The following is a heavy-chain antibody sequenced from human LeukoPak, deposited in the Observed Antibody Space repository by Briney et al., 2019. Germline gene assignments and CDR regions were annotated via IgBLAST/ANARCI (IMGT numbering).Heavy chain of an antibody. D-gene: IGHD3-16*01. CDR3: ARPIYDYVWGIQSAFDI. J-gene: IGHJ3*02. CDR1: GGSISSSSYY. CDR2: IYHSGST. Sequence: SETLSLTCTVSGGSISSSSYYWGWIRQPPGKGLEWIGSIYHSGSTYYNLSLKSRVTISVDTSKNQFSLKLSSVTAADTAVYYCARPIYDYVWGIQSAFDIWGQGTMVTVSS. V-gene: IGHV4-39*07.